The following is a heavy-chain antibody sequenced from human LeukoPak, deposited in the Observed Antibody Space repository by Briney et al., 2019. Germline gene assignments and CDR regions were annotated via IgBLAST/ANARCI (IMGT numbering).Heavy chain of an antibody. CDR1: GGSISSGDYY. CDR2: IYYSGST. V-gene: IGHV4-30-4*01. Sequence: SETLSLTCTVSGGSISSGDYYWSWIRQPPGKGLEWIGYIYYSGSTYYNPSLKSRVTISVDTSKNQFSLKLSSVTAADTAVYYCARDYYDSSGYPGFDYWAREPWSPSPQ. D-gene: IGHD3-22*01. J-gene: IGHJ4*02. CDR3: ARDYYDSSGYPGFDY.